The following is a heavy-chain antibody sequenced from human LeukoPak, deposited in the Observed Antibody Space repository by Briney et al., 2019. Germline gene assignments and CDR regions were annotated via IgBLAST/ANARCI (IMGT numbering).Heavy chain of an antibody. CDR2: IIGGSGDT. D-gene: IGHD5-12*01. Sequence: GGSLRLSCVASGFTFSNFAMSWVRQAPGKGLEWVSLIIGGSGDTFYADSVKGRFSISRDNSKNRLYLQMNSLRAEDTALYYCVKGPYDYIEMGYFDYWGQGTLVTVSS. CDR1: GFTFSNFA. J-gene: IGHJ4*02. V-gene: IGHV3-23*01. CDR3: VKGPYDYIEMGYFDY.